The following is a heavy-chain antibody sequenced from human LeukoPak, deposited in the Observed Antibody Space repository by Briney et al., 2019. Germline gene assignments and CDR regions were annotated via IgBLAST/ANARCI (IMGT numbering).Heavy chain of an antibody. Sequence: GGSLRLSCAASGFTFGTYWTHWVRQAPGRGLVWVSRINSDGSRTSYADSVKGRFTLARDNAKSTLYLQMNSLRAEDTAVYYCARDFGCRSSCSDAFDIWGQGTMVTAS. D-gene: IGHD6-13*01. CDR2: INSDGSRT. V-gene: IGHV3-74*01. CDR1: GFTFGTYW. CDR3: ARDFGCRSSCSDAFDI. J-gene: IGHJ3*02.